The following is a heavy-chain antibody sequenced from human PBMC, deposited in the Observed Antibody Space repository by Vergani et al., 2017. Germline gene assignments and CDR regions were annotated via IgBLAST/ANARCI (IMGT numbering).Heavy chain of an antibody. D-gene: IGHD2-15*01. Sequence: EVQLLESGGGLVQPGGSLRLSCAASGFTFSSYAMSWVRQAPGKGLEWVSAISGSGGSTYYADSVKGRFTISRDNSKNTLYLQMNSLRAEDTAVYYCARDPALYCSGGSCYEGAFDIGGQGTMVTVSS. CDR2: ISGSGGST. CDR3: ARDPALYCSGGSCYEGAFDI. CDR1: GFTFSSYA. V-gene: IGHV3-23*01. J-gene: IGHJ3*02.